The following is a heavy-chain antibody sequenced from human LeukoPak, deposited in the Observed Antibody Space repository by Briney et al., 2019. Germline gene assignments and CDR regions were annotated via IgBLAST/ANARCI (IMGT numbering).Heavy chain of an antibody. V-gene: IGHV3-23*01. CDR1: GFTFSSYA. D-gene: IGHD3-9*01. Sequence: GGSLRLSCAASGFTFSSYAMSWVRQAPGKGLEWVSAISGGGGSTYYADSVKGRFTISRDNSKNTLYLQMNSLRAEDTAVYYCAGPFDWLLYGNYWGQGTLVTVSS. CDR3: AGPFDWLLYGNY. J-gene: IGHJ4*02. CDR2: ISGGGGST.